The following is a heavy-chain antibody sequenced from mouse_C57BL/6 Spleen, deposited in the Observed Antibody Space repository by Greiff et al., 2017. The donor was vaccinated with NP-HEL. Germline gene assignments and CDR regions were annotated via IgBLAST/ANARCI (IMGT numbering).Heavy chain of an antibody. Sequence: VQLQQSGPELVKPGASVKISCKASGYAFSSSWMNWVKQRPGKGLEWIGRIYPGDGDTNYNGKVKGRATLTADKSSSTAYMQLSSLTSEDSAVDLCARSYSNYVAWFAYWGQGTLVTVSA. CDR2: IYPGDGDT. J-gene: IGHJ3*01. CDR3: ARSYSNYVAWFAY. V-gene: IGHV1-82*01. CDR1: GYAFSSSW. D-gene: IGHD2-5*01.